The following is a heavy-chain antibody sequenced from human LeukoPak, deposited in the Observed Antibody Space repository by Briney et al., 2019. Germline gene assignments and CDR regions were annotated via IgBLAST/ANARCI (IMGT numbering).Heavy chain of an antibody. V-gene: IGHV2-5*02. J-gene: IGHJ5*02. CDR3: AHRPYNSKEKYWFDP. CDR2: IYWEGDK. D-gene: IGHD1-14*01. Sequence: SGPTLVNPTQTLTLTCTFSGFSLSSSGLGVGWIRQPPGKALEWLALIYWEGDKRYSPSLKSRLTITKDTSKNQVVLTMTNMDPVDTAIYYCAHRPYNSKEKYWFDPWGQGTLVTVSS. CDR1: GFSLSSSGLG.